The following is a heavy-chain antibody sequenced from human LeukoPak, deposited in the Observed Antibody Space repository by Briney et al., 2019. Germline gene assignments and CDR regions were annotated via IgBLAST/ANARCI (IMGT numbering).Heavy chain of an antibody. D-gene: IGHD6-6*01. CDR2: IYYSGST. J-gene: IGHJ4*02. Sequence: PSETLSLTCTVSGGSISSSSYYWGWIRQPPGKGLEWIGSIYYSGSTYYNPSLKSRVTISVDTSKNQFSLKLSSVTAADTAVYYCARGSGIAARRRRDEAFDYWGQGTLVTVSS. CDR3: ARGSGIAARRRRDEAFDY. V-gene: IGHV4-39*07. CDR1: GGSISSSSYY.